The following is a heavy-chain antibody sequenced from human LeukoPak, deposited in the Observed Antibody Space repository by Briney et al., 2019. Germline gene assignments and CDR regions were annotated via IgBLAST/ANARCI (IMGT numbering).Heavy chain of an antibody. CDR3: AKDRYSSGWYYFDY. J-gene: IGHJ4*02. D-gene: IGHD6-19*01. V-gene: IGHV3-9*01. Sequence: PGGSLRLSCAASGFTFDDYAMHWVRQAPGKGLEWVSGISWNSGNIGYADSVKGRFTISRDNAKNSLYLQMTSLRAEDTALYYCAKDRYSSGWYYFDYWGQGTLVTVSS. CDR1: GFTFDDYA. CDR2: ISWNSGNI.